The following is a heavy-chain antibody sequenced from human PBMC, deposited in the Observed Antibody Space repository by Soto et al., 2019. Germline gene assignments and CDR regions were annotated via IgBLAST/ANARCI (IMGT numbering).Heavy chain of an antibody. CDR2: IKSKTDGGTT. V-gene: IGHV3-15*01. J-gene: IGHJ4*02. D-gene: IGHD2-2*02. Sequence: GGSLRLSCAASGFTFSNAWMSWVRQAPGKGLEWVGRIKSKTDGGTTDYATPVKGRFTISRDDSKNTLYLQMNSLKTEDTAVYYCKGFLWVVPAAITNFDYWGQGTLVTVSS. CDR3: KGFLWVVPAAITNFDY. CDR1: GFTFSNAW.